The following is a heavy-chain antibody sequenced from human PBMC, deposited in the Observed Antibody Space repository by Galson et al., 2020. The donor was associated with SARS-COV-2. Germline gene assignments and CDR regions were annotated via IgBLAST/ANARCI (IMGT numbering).Heavy chain of an antibody. CDR1: GDSIRYYY. Sequence: SETLSLTCSVSGDSIRYYYWTWIRQTAGKGLEWIGRIFSSGASTYSPSLKSRVAMSVDTSRNQVSLTLNDVTAADTAVYYCAREGMVATIGRALDYWGQGTLVTVSS. CDR2: IFSSGAS. V-gene: IGHV4-4*07. CDR3: AREGMVATIGRALDY. D-gene: IGHD5-12*01. J-gene: IGHJ4*02.